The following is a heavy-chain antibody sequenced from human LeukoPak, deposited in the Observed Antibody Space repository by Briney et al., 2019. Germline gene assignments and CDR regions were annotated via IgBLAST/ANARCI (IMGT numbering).Heavy chain of an antibody. CDR2: IYTSGST. Sequence: SETLSLTCTVSGYSINSGYYWGWIRQPAGKGLEWIGRIYTSGSTNYNPSLKSRVTISVDTSKNQFSLKLSSVTAADTAVYYCASCSSTSCYADYYYYMDVWGKGTTVTISS. V-gene: IGHV4-61*02. CDR1: GYSINSGYY. D-gene: IGHD2-2*01. J-gene: IGHJ6*03. CDR3: ASCSSTSCYADYYYYMDV.